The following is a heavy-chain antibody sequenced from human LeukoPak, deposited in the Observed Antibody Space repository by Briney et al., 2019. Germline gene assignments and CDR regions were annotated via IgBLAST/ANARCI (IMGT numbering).Heavy chain of an antibody. CDR1: GYTFTSYV. CDR2: ISGYNGNT. J-gene: IGHJ4*02. D-gene: IGHD1-20*01. Sequence: ASVKVSCKASGYTFTSYVISWVRQAPGQGLEWMGRISGYNGNTNYAQKLQGRITMTTDTSTSTAYMELRSLRSDDTAVYYCARRSITGIDGYWGQGTLVTASS. CDR3: ARRSITGIDGY. V-gene: IGHV1-18*01.